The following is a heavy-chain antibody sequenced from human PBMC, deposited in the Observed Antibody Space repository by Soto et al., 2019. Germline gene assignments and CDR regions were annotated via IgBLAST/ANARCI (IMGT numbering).Heavy chain of an antibody. CDR2: IMPVFPTP. J-gene: IGHJ6*02. D-gene: IGHD1-1*01. CDR1: GGTFSTSA. Sequence: QVQLVQSGAEVKKPGSSVKVSCKASGGTFSTSAISWVRQAPVQGLEWVGGIMPVFPTPDYAQNFQGRVTITADECTTAAYLELTSLRADDTAVYYCARDKDRLQLGGNYYYILDVWCQGTAITVSS. V-gene: IGHV1-69*12. CDR3: ARDKDRLQLGGNYYYILDV.